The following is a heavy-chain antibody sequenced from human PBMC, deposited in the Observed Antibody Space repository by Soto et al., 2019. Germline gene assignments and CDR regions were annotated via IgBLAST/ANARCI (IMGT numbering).Heavy chain of an antibody. CDR1: GGTFSSYA. V-gene: IGHV1-69*13. CDR2: IIPIFGTA. Sequence: SVKVSCKASGGTFSSYAISWVRQAPGQGLEWMGGIIPIFGTANYAQKFQGRVTITADESTSTAYMELSSLRSEDTAVYYCARMCSPRRDFDYWGQGTLVTVSS. CDR3: ARMCSPRRDFDY. J-gene: IGHJ4*02. D-gene: IGHD6-6*01.